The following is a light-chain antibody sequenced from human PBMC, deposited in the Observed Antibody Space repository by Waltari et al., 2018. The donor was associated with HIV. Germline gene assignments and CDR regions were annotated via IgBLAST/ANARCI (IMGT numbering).Light chain of an antibody. CDR3: ATWDASLSGPV. V-gene: IGLV1-44*01. CDR1: GPHIGSYT. CDR2: ANH. Sequence: QSELTQPPPPSGTPGRRVPLSCSGRGPHIGSYTVTWYQQLPGTAPKLRIYANHQRPSGVPDRFSGSQSDTSASLAIGGLQSEDEADYYCATWDASLSGPVFGGGTKLTVL. J-gene: IGLJ2*01.